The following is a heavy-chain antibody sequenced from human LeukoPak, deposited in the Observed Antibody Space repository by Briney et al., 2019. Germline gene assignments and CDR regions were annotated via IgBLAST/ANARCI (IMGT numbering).Heavy chain of an antibody. J-gene: IGHJ4*02. CDR3: ARGGPDTLAGNLGDY. V-gene: IGHV1-18*01. D-gene: IGHD3-16*01. Sequence: ASVKASCKASGYTFSSYGISWVRQAPGQGLEWMGWIAIYDDYTNYAHKLQGRITMTTDTSTTTAYMELRSLRSDDTAMYYCARGGPDTLAGNLGDYWGQGTLVTVSS. CDR2: IAIYDDYT. CDR1: GYTFSSYG.